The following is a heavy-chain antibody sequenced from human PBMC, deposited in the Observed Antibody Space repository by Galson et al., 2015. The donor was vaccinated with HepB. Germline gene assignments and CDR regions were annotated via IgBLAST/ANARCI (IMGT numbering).Heavy chain of an antibody. CDR1: GYTFIGYG. CDR3: ARQGDSWLNYYGMDA. CDR2: ISTYSGQA. Sequence: SVKVSCKASGYTFIGYGLSWVRQAPGQGLELMGWISTYSGQAEYEDKFQGRVTMTTDTDTTTGFMELRSLTSDDTAVYYCARQGDSWLNYYGMDAWGQGTTVIVSS. V-gene: IGHV1-18*04. D-gene: IGHD3-22*01. J-gene: IGHJ6*02.